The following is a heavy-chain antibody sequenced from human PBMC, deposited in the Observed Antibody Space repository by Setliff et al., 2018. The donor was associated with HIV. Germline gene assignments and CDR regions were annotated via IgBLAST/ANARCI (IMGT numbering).Heavy chain of an antibody. CDR2: ITHSGRI. CDR3: ARGYSSSYYFDY. V-gene: IGHV4-34*01. D-gene: IGHD6-13*01. Sequence: PSETLSLTCAVYGGSFSGYYWNWIRQSPGKGLEWIGEITHSGRINCNPSLKSRVTVSVDTSKNQFSLKLSSVTAADTAVYYCARGYSSSYYFDYWGQGTLVTVSS. CDR1: GGSFSGYY. J-gene: IGHJ4*02.